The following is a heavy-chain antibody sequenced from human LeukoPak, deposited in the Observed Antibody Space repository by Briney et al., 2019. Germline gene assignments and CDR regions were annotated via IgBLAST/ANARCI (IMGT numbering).Heavy chain of an antibody. CDR1: GFTFSSYA. D-gene: IGHD6-13*01. Sequence: GGSLRLSCTASGFTFSSYAMNWVRQAPGKGLEWVAVIWYDGSNKYYADSVKGRFTISRDNSKNTLYLQMNSLRAEDTAVYYCARSLTAAGTDYWGQGTLVTVSS. CDR3: ARSLTAAGTDY. CDR2: IWYDGSNK. J-gene: IGHJ4*02. V-gene: IGHV3-33*08.